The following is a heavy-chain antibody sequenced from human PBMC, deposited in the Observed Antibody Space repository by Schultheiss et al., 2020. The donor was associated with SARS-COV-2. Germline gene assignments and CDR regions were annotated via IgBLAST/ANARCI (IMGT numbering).Heavy chain of an antibody. CDR3: AREGGGSYSSDY. Sequence: GESLKISCAASGFTFSSYWMSWVRQAPGKGLEWVANIKQDGSEKYYVDSVKGRFTISRDNAKNSLYLQMNSLRAEDTAVYYCAREGGGSYSSDYWGQGTLVTVSS. CDR2: IKQDGSEK. V-gene: IGHV3-7*03. J-gene: IGHJ4*02. CDR1: GFTFSSYW. D-gene: IGHD1-26*01.